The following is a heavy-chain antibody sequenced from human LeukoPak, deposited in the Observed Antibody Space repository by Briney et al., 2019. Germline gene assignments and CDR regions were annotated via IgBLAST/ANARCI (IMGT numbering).Heavy chain of an antibody. D-gene: IGHD3-3*02. CDR2: IYPGDSNI. J-gene: IGHJ4*02. CDR1: GYSFTSYW. CDR3: ASINHPPGILH. Sequence: GESLKISCKGSGYSFTSYWIGWVRQVPGKGLEWMAIIYPGDSNIQYSPAFQGQVTISADKSINTAYLQWSSLRASDTAMYYCASINHPPGILHWGQGTRVTVSS. V-gene: IGHV5-51*01.